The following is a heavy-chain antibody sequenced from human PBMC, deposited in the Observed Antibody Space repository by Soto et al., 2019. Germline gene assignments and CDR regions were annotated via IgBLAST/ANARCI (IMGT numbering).Heavy chain of an antibody. CDR2: IIPILGIA. D-gene: IGHD6-13*01. CDR3: ARDQAAAVGYYYGMDV. Sequence: QVQLVQSGAEVKKPGSSVKVSCKASGGTFSSYTISWVRQAPGQGLEWMGRIIPILGIANYAQKFQGRVTSTADKATHTANMELSSLRSEDTAVYYCARDQAAAVGYYYGMDVWGQGTTVTVSS. V-gene: IGHV1-69*08. CDR1: GGTFSSYT. J-gene: IGHJ6*02.